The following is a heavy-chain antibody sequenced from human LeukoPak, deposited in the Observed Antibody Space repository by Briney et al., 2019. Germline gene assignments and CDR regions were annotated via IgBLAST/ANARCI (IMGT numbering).Heavy chain of an antibody. V-gene: IGHV3-7*01. CDR2: IKPDGIDK. Sequence: PGGSLRLSCAGSGFTFRSHWVIWVRQSPGKGLEWVANIKPDGIDKYYVDSARGRFTVSRDNAKNSAFLQMTSLRAEDTAIYYCATISAQTFDIWGQGTLVSVSS. CDR3: ATISAQTFDI. CDR1: GFTFRSHW. D-gene: IGHD5-24*01. J-gene: IGHJ3*02.